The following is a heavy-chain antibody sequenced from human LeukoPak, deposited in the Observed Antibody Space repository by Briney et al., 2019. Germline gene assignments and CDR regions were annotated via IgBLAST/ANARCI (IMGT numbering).Heavy chain of an antibody. CDR3: AKALSRSRSIAVAGYACGFDY. D-gene: IGHD6-19*01. Sequence: GSLRLSCAASGFTFSNYAMSWVRQAPGKGLEWVSAFSGSGASTYYADSVKGRFTISRDNSKNTLYLQMDSLRAEDTAVYYCAKALSRSRSIAVAGYACGFDYWGQGTLVTVSS. J-gene: IGHJ4*02. CDR1: GFTFSNYA. V-gene: IGHV3-23*01. CDR2: FSGSGAST.